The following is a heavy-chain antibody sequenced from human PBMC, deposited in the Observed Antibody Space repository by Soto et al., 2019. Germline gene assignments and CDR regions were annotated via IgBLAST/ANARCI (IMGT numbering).Heavy chain of an antibody. CDR2: ISGTGGNT. CDR1: GFTFSSYA. Sequence: EVQLLESGGGLIQPGGSLRLSCAASGFTFSSYAMTWVRQAPGKGLEWVSTISGTGGNTYYADSVKGRFTISRDNSKNTVYLQMNSLRAEDTAVDYCVKAVYLLDFDYWGQGTLVTVSS. CDR3: VKAVYLLDFDY. J-gene: IGHJ4*02. D-gene: IGHD1-20*01. V-gene: IGHV3-23*01.